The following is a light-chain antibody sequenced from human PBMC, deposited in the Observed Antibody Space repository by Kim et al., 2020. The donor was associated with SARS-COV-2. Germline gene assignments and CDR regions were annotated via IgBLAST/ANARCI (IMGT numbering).Light chain of an antibody. CDR2: DVS. V-gene: IGLV2-14*03. CDR1: STDVGGYDY. Sequence: QSALTQPASVSGSPGQSITISCTGTSTDVGGYDYVAWYQQHPGKAPKLMIYDVSSRPTGLSTPFSGSKSGNTASLTISGLQPEDEADYYRSSFTDSSTWVFGGGTKLSVL. CDR3: SSFTDSSTWV. J-gene: IGLJ3*02.